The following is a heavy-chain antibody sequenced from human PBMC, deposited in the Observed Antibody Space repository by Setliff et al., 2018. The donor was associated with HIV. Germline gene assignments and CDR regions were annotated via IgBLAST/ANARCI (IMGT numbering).Heavy chain of an antibody. CDR3: ARGRASGKPPLLNWYFDL. CDR1: GYTFTNFL. J-gene: IGHJ2*01. V-gene: IGHV1-3*01. D-gene: IGHD5-12*01. Sequence: ASVKVSCKASGYTFTNFLMYWVRQAPGQRLEWMGWINADSGNTKYSQKFQGRITISRDTSASTAYMELRSLGSEDTAVYFCARGRASGKPPLLNWYFDLWGRGTLVTVSS. CDR2: INADSGNT.